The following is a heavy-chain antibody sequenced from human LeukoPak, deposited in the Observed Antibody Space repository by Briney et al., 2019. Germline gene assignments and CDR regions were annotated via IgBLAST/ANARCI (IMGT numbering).Heavy chain of an antibody. CDR3: AAGLGTTDFDS. J-gene: IGHJ4*02. CDR1: GFTFSNAW. Sequence: PGGSLRLSCAASGFTFSNAWMSWVRQAPGKGLEWVGRFKSKTDAGTVDYAAPVKGRFTISRDDSRNTLYLEMSSLKTDDTAVYYCAAGLGTTDFDSWGQGTLVTVSS. CDR2: FKSKTDAGTV. V-gene: IGHV3-15*01. D-gene: IGHD7-27*01.